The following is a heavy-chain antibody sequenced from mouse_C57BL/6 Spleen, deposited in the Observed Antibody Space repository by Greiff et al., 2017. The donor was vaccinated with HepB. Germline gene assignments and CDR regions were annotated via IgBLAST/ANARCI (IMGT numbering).Heavy chain of an antibody. CDR1: GYTFTDHT. CDR3: ARSGYYGSSYDSTWFAY. J-gene: IGHJ3*01. V-gene: IGHV1-78*01. Sequence: QVQLQQSDAELVKPGASVKISCKVSGYTFTDHTIHWMKQRPEQGLEWIGYIYPRDGSTKYNEKFKGKATLTADKSSSTAYMQLNSLTSEDSAVYFCARSGYYGSSYDSTWFAYWGQGTLVTVSA. D-gene: IGHD1-1*01. CDR2: IYPRDGST.